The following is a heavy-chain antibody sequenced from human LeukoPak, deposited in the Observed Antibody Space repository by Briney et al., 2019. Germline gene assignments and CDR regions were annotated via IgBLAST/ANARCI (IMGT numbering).Heavy chain of an antibody. J-gene: IGHJ4*02. D-gene: IGHD3-10*01. CDR2: IYYSGST. CDR1: GGSISSYY. V-gene: IGHV4-59*01. CDR3: ARHGGWEGSGSYSYYFDY. Sequence: KPSETLSLTCTVSGGSISSYYWSWIRQPPGKGLEWIGYIYYSGSTNYNPSLKSRVTISVDTSKNQFSLKLSSVTAADTAVYYCARHGGWEGSGSYSYYFDYWGQGTLVTVSS.